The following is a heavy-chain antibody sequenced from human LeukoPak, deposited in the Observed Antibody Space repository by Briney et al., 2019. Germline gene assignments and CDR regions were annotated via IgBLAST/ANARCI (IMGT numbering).Heavy chain of an antibody. Sequence: GGSLRLSCVATGFTFDEHTVHWVRQRPGKGLEWVSLVTWEGFAFYGDSVKGRFTVSRDRKENSVFLQMNSLSPEDSAVYFCVRDALPHCASSSCYQFDYWGQGTLVTVSS. CDR2: VTWEGFA. V-gene: IGHV3-43*01. J-gene: IGHJ4*02. CDR1: GFTFDEHT. CDR3: VRDALPHCASSSCYQFDY. D-gene: IGHD2-2*01.